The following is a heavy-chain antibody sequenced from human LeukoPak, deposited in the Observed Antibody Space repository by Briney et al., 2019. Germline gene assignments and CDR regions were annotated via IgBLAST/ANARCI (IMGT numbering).Heavy chain of an antibody. V-gene: IGHV3-21*06. D-gene: IGHD3-16*01. Sequence: GGSLRLSCAASGFTFSSFKMTWVRQAPGKGLEWVASISPSSTYIHYGDSLKGRVTVSRDNAKSLLFLHMSSLRPDDTAVYYCARDFTGGEYFDSWGQGALVSVSS. CDR3: ARDFTGGEYFDS. J-gene: IGHJ4*02. CDR2: ISPSSTYI. CDR1: GFTFSSFK.